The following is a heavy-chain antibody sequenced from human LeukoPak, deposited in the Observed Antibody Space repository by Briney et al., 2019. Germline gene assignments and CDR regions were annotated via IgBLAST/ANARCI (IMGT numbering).Heavy chain of an antibody. CDR1: GFTFSNYW. D-gene: IGHD5-12*01. CDR3: ARAAVATTYFDY. CDR2: INSDGINT. J-gene: IGHJ4*02. V-gene: IGHV3-74*01. Sequence: PGGSLRLSCAASGFTFSNYWMHWVRQAPGKGLVWVSRINSDGINTSYADSVKGRFTISGDNAKNSLYLQMNSLRAEDTAVYYCARAAVATTYFDYWGQGTLVTVSS.